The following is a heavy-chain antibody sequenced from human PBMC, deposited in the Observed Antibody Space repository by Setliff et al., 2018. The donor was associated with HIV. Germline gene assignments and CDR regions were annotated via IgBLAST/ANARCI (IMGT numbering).Heavy chain of an antibody. CDR1: GFTFSSYN. J-gene: IGHJ5*02. CDR2: ITSSSGYM. Sequence: GGSLRLSCAASGFTFSSYNMNWVRQAPGKGLEWVSSITSSSGYMYYADSVKGRFTISRDNAKNLLYLEMSSLRAEDTALYLCANLWEMGAWGQGTLVTVSS. D-gene: IGHD1-26*01. V-gene: IGHV3-21*04. CDR3: ANLWEMGA.